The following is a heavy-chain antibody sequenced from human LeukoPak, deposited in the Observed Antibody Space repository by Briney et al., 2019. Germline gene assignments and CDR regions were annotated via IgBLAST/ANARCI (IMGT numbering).Heavy chain of an antibody. Sequence: PGGSLRLSCAASGFTFSSYAMHWVRQAPGKGLEWVAVISYDGSNKYYADSVKGRFTISRDNSKNTLYLQMNSLRAEDTAVYYCARELLDYWGQGTLVTVSS. CDR3: ARELLDY. V-gene: IGHV3-30*04. CDR1: GFTFSSYA. CDR2: ISYDGSNK. J-gene: IGHJ4*02.